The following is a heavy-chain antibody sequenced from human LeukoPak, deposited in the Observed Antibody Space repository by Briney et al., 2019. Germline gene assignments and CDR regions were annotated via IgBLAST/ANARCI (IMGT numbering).Heavy chain of an antibody. V-gene: IGHV1-2*02. CDR1: GYTFTGYY. Sequence: GASVKVSGKASGYTFTGYYMHWVRQAPGRGLEWMGWINPNSGGTNYAQKFQGRVTMTRDTSISTAYMELSRLRSDDTAVYYCARDYGDYAGLWFDPWGQGTLVTVSS. CDR2: INPNSGGT. J-gene: IGHJ5*02. CDR3: ARDYGDYAGLWFDP. D-gene: IGHD4-17*01.